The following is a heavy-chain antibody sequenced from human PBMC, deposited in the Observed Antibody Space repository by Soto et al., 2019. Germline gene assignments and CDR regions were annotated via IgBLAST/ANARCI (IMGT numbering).Heavy chain of an antibody. CDR2: IRTGSGDT. J-gene: IGHJ4*02. CDR1: GYTFTEYG. Sequence: QVQLVQSGAEEKKPGASVKVSCKASGYTFTEYGMQWVRQAPGQRLEWVGWIRTGSGDTRYSQRFQGRLTITRDTSASTAYMELSSLTSEDTAVYYCAREAPDDYWGQGTLVTVSS. D-gene: IGHD2-2*01. V-gene: IGHV1-3*05. CDR3: AREAPDDY.